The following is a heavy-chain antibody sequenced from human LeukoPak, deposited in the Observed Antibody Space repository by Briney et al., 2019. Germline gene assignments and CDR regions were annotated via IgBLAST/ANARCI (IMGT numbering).Heavy chain of an antibody. J-gene: IGHJ5*02. CDR1: GGSITSYY. Sequence: SETLSLTCTVSGGSITSYYWSWIRLPPGKGLEWIGSMYHSGSTYYNPSLKSRVTTSVDTSKNHFSLKLSSVTAADTAVYYCARRYYYVSGSYYNHFDPWGQGTLVTVSS. CDR3: ARRYYYVSGSYYNHFDP. D-gene: IGHD3-10*01. V-gene: IGHV4-59*05. CDR2: MYHSGST.